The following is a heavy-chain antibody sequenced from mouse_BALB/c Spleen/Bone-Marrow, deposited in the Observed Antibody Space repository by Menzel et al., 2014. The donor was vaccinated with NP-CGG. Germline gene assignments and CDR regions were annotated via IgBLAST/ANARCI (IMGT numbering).Heavy chain of an antibody. CDR3: ALYGNYAGN. J-gene: IGHJ3*01. Sequence: VQGVESGAELVRPGSSVKISCKASGYAFSSYWMNWVKQRPGQGLEWIGQIYPGDGDTNYNGKFKGKATLTADKSSSTAYMQLSSLTSEDSAVYVCALYGNYAGNWGQGTLVTVSA. CDR1: GYAFSSYW. CDR2: IYPGDGDT. V-gene: IGHV1-80*01. D-gene: IGHD2-1*01.